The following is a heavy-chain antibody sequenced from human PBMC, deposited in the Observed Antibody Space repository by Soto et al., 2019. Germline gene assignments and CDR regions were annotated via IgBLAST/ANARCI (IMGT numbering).Heavy chain of an antibody. CDR1: GYSFTSSW. V-gene: IGHV5-10-1*01. CDR3: GRLTSYDFSRMDV. CDR2: IDPSDSYT. Sequence: GESLKISCKGSGYSFTSSWISWVRQMPGKGLEWMGRIDPSDSYTNYSPSFQGHVTISVDKSISTAYLQWSSLEASDSAMYYCGRLTSYDFSRMDVWGQGTTVTVS. J-gene: IGHJ6*02. D-gene: IGHD3-3*01.